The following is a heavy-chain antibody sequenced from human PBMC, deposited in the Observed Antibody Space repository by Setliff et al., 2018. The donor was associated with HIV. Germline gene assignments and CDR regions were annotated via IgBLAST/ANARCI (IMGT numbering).Heavy chain of an antibody. Sequence: GASVKVSCKASGYTFTSYGISWARQAPGQGLEWMGWVSAYNGNTNYAQKLQGRVTMTTGTSTSTAYMELRSLRSDDTAVYYCARDTDTWRYFPLWGQGTLVTVSS. CDR1: GYTFTSYG. V-gene: IGHV1-18*01. CDR2: VSAYNGNT. J-gene: IGHJ1*01. CDR3: ARDTDTWRYFPL. D-gene: IGHD1-1*01.